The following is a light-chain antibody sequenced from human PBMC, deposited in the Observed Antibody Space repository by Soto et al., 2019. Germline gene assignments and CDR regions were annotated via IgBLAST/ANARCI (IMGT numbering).Light chain of an antibody. CDR3: QQYYSPRT. V-gene: IGKV1-8*01. J-gene: IGKJ1*01. Sequence: AIRMTQSPSSFSASTGDRVTITCRASQGISSYLAWYQQKPGKAPKLLIYAASTLQSGVPSRFSGSGSGTDFTLTISCLQSEDFATYYCQQYYSPRTFGQGTKVEIK. CDR2: AAS. CDR1: QGISSY.